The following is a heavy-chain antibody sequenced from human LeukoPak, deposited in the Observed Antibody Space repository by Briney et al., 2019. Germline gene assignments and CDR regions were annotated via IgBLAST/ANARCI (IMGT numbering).Heavy chain of an antibody. D-gene: IGHD4-23*01. CDR2: IIPILGIA. V-gene: IGHV1-69*04. Sequence: PVKVSCKASGGTFSSYAISWVRQAPGQGLEWMGRIIPILGIANYAQKFQGRVTITADKSTSTAYMELSSLRSEDTAVYYCAREMTTVVHNWFDPWGQGTLVTVSS. J-gene: IGHJ5*02. CDR3: AREMTTVVHNWFDP. CDR1: GGTFSSYA.